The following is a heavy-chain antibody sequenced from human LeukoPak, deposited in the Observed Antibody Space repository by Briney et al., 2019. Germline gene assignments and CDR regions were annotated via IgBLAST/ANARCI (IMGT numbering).Heavy chain of an antibody. J-gene: IGHJ1*01. CDR3: ARGQQLGEYFQH. CDR2: IYYSGST. Sequence: PSETLSLTCTVSGGSISSGDYYWSWIRQPPGKGLEWIGYIYYSGSTYYNPSLKSRVTISVDTSKNQFSLKLSSVTAADTAVYYCARGQQLGEYFQHWGQGTLVTVSS. D-gene: IGHD6-13*01. CDR1: GGSISSGDYY. V-gene: IGHV4-30-4*01.